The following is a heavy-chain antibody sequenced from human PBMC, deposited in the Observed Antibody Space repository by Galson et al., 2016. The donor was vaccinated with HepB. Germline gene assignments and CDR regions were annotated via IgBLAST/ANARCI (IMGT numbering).Heavy chain of an antibody. J-gene: IGHJ4*02. CDR1: GFSFSNCW. V-gene: IGHV3-7*05. CDR2: IKYDGTEK. D-gene: IGHD6-13*01. Sequence: SLRLSCAASGFSFSNCWMSWVRQAPGKGLEWVANIKYDGTEKSYVGSAKGRFTISRDNAKNSLYLQMNGLRVEDTAMYYCAKDAYSRGDYWGQGTLVTVSS. CDR3: AKDAYSRGDY.